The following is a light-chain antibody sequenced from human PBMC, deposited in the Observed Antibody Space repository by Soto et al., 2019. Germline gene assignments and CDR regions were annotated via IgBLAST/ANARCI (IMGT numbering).Light chain of an antibody. CDR1: QSVSNSY. V-gene: IGKV3-20*01. CDR2: GAS. CDR3: QQYGGSPWT. Sequence: EIALTQSPGTLSLSPGERATLSCRASQSVSNSYLAWYQQKPGQAPRLLIYGASSRATGIPDRFSGSGSGTDFALTISRLEAEDFAVHHCQQYGGSPWTFGQGTKVEIK. J-gene: IGKJ1*01.